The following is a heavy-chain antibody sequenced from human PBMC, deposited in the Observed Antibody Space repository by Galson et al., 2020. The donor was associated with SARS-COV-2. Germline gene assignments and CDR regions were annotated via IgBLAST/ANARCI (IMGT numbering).Heavy chain of an antibody. D-gene: IGHD3-16*02. V-gene: IGHV3-21*01. Sequence: GETLKISCAASGFTFSSYSMNWVRQAPGKGLEWVSSISSSSSYIYYADTVKGRFTISRDNAKNSLYLQMNSLGAEDTAVYYCARDYDYVWGSYRYTFDYWGQGTLVTVSS. J-gene: IGHJ4*02. CDR1: GFTFSSYS. CDR2: ISSSSSYI. CDR3: ARDYDYVWGSYRYTFDY.